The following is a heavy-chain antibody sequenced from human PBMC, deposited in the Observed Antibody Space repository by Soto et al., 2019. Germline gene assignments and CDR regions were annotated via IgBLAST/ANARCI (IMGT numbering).Heavy chain of an antibody. CDR2: IDFDGITT. CDR1: GFTFNTHW. Sequence: GGSLRLSGTASGFTFNTHWMHWVRQAPGKGLGWVSRIDFDGITTNYADSVKGRLTVSRDNAKNTVYLHVNTLRDEDTAMYYCARGGAMGVDYWGQGTLVTVSS. CDR3: ARGGAMGVDY. J-gene: IGHJ4*02. D-gene: IGHD1-26*01. V-gene: IGHV3-74*01.